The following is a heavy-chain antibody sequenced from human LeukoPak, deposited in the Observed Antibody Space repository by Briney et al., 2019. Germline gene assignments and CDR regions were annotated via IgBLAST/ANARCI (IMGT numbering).Heavy chain of an antibody. V-gene: IGHV3-66*01. CDR2: IYSGGST. CDR3: ARDGSGSYFDY. J-gene: IGHJ4*02. CDR1: GFTVSSNY. Sequence: PGGSLRLSCAASGFTVSSNYMSWVRQAPGKGLEWVSVIYSGGSTYYADSVKDRFTISRDNSKNTLYLQMNSLRAEDTAVYYCARDGSGSYFDYWGQGTLVTVSS. D-gene: IGHD1-26*01.